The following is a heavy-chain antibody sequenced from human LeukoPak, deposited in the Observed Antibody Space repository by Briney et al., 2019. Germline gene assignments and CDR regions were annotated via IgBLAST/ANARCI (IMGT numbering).Heavy chain of an antibody. CDR3: XXXXVXXXLEWSVNFDY. CDR1: GFTFSSYS. J-gene: IGHJ4*02. Sequence: GGSLRLSCAASGFTFSSYSMNWVRQAPGKGLEWVSYISSSSSTIYYADSVKGRFTISRDNAKNSLYLQMNSLRDEDTAVDYXXXXXVXXXLEWSVNFDYWGQGTLVTVSS. V-gene: IGHV3-48*02. CDR2: ISSSSSTI. D-gene: IGHD3-3*01.